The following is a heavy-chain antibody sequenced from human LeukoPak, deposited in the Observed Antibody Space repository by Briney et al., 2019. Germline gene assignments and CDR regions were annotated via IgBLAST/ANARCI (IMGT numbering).Heavy chain of an antibody. J-gene: IGHJ4*02. Sequence: VNVSFKCSVYTFTTYDINGVGQATGQGLAGMGGMNPNSSNTDYAQKFQGRVSMTRNTSISTAFMELSGLRSEDTAVYFCARRNTAMVAGLDYWGQGSLVTVSS. CDR2: MNPNSSNT. CDR3: ARRNTAMVAGLDY. V-gene: IGHV1-8*01. D-gene: IGHD5-18*01. CDR1: VYTFTTYD.